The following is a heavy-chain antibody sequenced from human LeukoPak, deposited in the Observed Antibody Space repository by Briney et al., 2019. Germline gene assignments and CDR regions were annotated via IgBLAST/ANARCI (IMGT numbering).Heavy chain of an antibody. CDR2: IYTSGST. Sequence: SETLSPTCTVSGGSISSYYWSWIRQPAGKGLEWIGRIYTSGSTNYNPSLKSRVTMSVDTSKNQLSLKLSSVTAADTAVYYCARTKYGGTPSSNWFDPWGQGTLVTVSS. V-gene: IGHV4-4*07. D-gene: IGHD4-23*01. CDR1: GGSISSYY. J-gene: IGHJ5*02. CDR3: ARTKYGGTPSSNWFDP.